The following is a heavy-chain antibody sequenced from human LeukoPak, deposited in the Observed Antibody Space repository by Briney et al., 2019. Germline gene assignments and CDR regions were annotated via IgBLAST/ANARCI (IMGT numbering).Heavy chain of an antibody. CDR2: ISHSGST. Sequence: PSETLSLTCAVYGGSFSGYYWSWIRQPPGKGLEWIGEISHSGSTNYNPSLKSRVSISVDTSKNQFSLRLTSVTAADTAVYYCAREASGGYDILNGYYNSGFDIWGQGTTVTASS. D-gene: IGHD3-9*01. CDR1: GGSFSGYY. CDR3: AREASGGYDILNGYYNSGFDI. V-gene: IGHV4-34*01. J-gene: IGHJ3*02.